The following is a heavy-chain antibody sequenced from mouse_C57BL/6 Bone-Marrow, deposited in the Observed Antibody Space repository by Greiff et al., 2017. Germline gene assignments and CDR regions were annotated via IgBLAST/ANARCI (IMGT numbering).Heavy chain of an antibody. D-gene: IGHD1-1*02. V-gene: IGHV5-6*02. CDR3: ARRGVAPFDY. Sequence: EVNVVESGGDLVKPGGSLKLSCAASGFTFSSYGMSWVRQTPDKRLEWVATISSGGSYTYYPDSVKGRFTISRDNAKNNLYLQMSSLKSEDTAMYYCARRGVAPFDYWGQGTTLTVSS. CDR1: GFTFSSYG. CDR2: ISSGGSYT. J-gene: IGHJ2*01.